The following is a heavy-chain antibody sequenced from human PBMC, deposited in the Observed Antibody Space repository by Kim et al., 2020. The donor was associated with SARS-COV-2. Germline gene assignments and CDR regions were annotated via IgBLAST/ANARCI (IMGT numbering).Heavy chain of an antibody. V-gene: IGHV4-39*01. J-gene: IGHJ5*02. CDR1: GGSISSSSYY. CDR2: IYYSGST. CDR3: ARHRDPYDYVWGGAWFDP. Sequence: SETLSLTCTVSGGSISSSSYYWGWIRQPPGKGLEWIGSIYYSGSTYYNPSLKSRVTISVDTSKNKFSLKLSSVTAADTAVYYCARHRDPYDYVWGGAWFDPWGQGTLVTVSS. D-gene: IGHD3-16*01.